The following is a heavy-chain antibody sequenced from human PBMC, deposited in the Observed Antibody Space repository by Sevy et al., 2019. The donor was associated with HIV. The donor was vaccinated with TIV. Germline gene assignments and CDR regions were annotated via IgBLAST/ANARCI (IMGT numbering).Heavy chain of an antibody. CDR1: GFTFSYAW. J-gene: IGHJ6*02. D-gene: IGHD2-8*02. CDR2: IKAKADGGTI. CDR3: NTDPIILLLVTNGLDV. Sequence: GGSLRLSCAASGFTFSYAWMSWVRQAPGKGLEWIGRIKAKADGGTIEYAAPVKGRFTISRDDSKNTLYLQMNSLKTEDTDVYYCNTDPIILLLVTNGLDVWGQGTTVTVSS. V-gene: IGHV3-15*01.